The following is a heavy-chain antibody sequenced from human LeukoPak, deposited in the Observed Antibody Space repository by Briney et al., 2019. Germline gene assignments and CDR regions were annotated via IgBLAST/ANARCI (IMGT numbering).Heavy chain of an antibody. CDR2: INPNSGGT. CDR1: GYTFTGYY. J-gene: IGHJ4*02. Sequence: ASVKVSCKASGYTFTGYYMHWVRQAPGQGLEWMGWINPNSGGTNYAQKFQGRVTMTRDTSISTAYMELSRLRSDDTAVYYCVRVSRYFDWLLNDYWGQGTLVTVSS. D-gene: IGHD3-9*01. V-gene: IGHV1-2*02. CDR3: VRVSRYFDWLLNDY.